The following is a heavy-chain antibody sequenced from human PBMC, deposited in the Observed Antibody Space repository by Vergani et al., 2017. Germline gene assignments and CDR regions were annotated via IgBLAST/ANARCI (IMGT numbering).Heavy chain of an antibody. CDR1: GFTFSSYA. J-gene: IGHJ6*03. D-gene: IGHD3-3*01. V-gene: IGHV3-23*01. CDR3: AKDRGPTIFGVVIIGYYMDV. Sequence: EVQLLESGGGLVQPGGSLRLSCAASGFTFSSYAMSWVRQAPGKGLEWVSAISGSGGSTYYADSVKGRFTISRDNSKNTLYLQMNSLRAEDTAVYYCAKDRGPTIFGVVIIGYYMDVWGKGTTVTVSS. CDR2: ISGSGGST.